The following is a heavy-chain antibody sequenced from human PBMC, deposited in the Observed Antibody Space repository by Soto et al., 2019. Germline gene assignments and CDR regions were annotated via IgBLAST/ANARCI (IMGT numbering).Heavy chain of an antibody. CDR3: ARTYNWNSEDVDH. D-gene: IGHD1-7*01. V-gene: IGHV1-18*04. Sequence: QVQLEQSGAEVKEPGASVKVSCKASGYPFGTYAITWVRQAPGQGLEWVGWISTNSCNTYYAQNFQGRDALHTDSSTTTAYMGLMSLKSEETSIYYCARTYNWNSEDVDHWGLATLFTVS. CDR2: ISTNSCNT. J-gene: IGHJ1*01. CDR1: GYPFGTYA.